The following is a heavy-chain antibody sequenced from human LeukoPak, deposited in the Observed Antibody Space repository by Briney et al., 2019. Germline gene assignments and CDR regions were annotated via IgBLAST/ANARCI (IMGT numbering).Heavy chain of an antibody. CDR2: INAGNGNT. V-gene: IGHV1-3*01. CDR3: ARDISSKYAFDI. D-gene: IGHD3-9*01. CDR1: GYTFTSYA. J-gene: IGHJ3*02. Sequence: GESLKISCKASGYTFTSYAMHWVRQAPGQRLEWMGWINAGNGNTKYSQKFQGRVTITRDTSASTAYMELSSLRSEDTAVYYCARDISSKYAFDIWGQGTMVTVSS.